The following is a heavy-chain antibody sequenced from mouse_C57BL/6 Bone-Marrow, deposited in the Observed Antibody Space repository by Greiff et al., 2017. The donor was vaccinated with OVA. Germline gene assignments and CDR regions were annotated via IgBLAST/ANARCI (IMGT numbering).Heavy chain of an antibody. D-gene: IGHD1-1*02. J-gene: IGHJ2*01. CDR2: ISSGGSYT. V-gene: IGHV5-6*01. CDR3: ARHRVLCLYNFDY. Sequence: EVQRVESGGDLVKPGGSLKLSCAASGFTFSSYGMSWVRQTPDKRLEWVATISSGGSYTYYPDSVKGRFTISRDNAKNTLYLQMGSLKSEDTAMDYCARHRVLCLYNFDYWGQGTTLTVSS. CDR1: GFTFSSYG.